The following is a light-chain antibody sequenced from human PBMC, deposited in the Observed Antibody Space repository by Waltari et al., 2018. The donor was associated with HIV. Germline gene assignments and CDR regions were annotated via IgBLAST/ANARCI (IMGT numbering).Light chain of an antibody. CDR1: RSNIGSNT. CDR3: ATCDDALSGPV. J-gene: IGLJ3*02. V-gene: IGLV1-44*01. Sequence: QSVLTQPPSASGTPGQRVIISCSGNRSNIGSNTVNWYQQFSGAAPTLLIYSNNQRPPAVRDRFSGSRSGSPASLAISGRKSEDEADYHCATCDDALSGPVFGAGTKLTV. CDR2: SNN.